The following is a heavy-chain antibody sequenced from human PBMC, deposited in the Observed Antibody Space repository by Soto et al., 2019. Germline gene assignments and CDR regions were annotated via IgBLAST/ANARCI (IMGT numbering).Heavy chain of an antibody. Sequence: GGSLRLSCAASGFTFSSYGMHWVRQAPGKGLEWVAVIWYDGSNKYYADSVKGRFTISRDNSKNTLYLQMNSLRAEDTAVYYCASLEGLDYGDKKDAFDIWGQGTMVTVSS. CDR1: GFTFSSYG. CDR2: IWYDGSNK. V-gene: IGHV3-33*01. D-gene: IGHD4-17*01. CDR3: ASLEGLDYGDKKDAFDI. J-gene: IGHJ3*02.